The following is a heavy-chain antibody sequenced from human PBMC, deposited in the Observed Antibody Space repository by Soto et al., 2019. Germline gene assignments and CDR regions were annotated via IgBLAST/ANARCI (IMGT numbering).Heavy chain of an antibody. D-gene: IGHD1-26*01. CDR3: ATDKVGATGRQPDDAFDI. CDR1: GYTLAELS. J-gene: IGHJ3*02. CDR2: FDPEDGET. V-gene: IGHV1-24*01. Sequence: ASVKVSCKVSGYTLAELSMHWVRQAPGKGLEWMGGFDPEDGETIYAQKFQGRVTMTEDTSTDTAYMELSSLRSEDTAVYYCATDKVGATGRQPDDAFDIWGQGTMVT.